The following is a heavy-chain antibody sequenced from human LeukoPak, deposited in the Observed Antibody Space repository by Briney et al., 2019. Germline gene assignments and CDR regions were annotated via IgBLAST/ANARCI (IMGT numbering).Heavy chain of an antibody. CDR1: GGSISSSSYY. CDR3: ARGRYPQYYFDY. V-gene: IGHV4-39*07. D-gene: IGHD1-14*01. Sequence: SETLSLTCTVSGGSISSSSYYWGWIRQPPGKGLEWIGSIYYSGSTYYNPSLKSRATISVDTSKNQFSLKLSSVTAADTAVYSCARGRYPQYYFDYWGQGTLVTVSS. CDR2: IYYSGST. J-gene: IGHJ4*02.